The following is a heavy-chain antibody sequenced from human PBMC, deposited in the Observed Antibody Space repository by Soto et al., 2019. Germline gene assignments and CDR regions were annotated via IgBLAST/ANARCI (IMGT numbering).Heavy chain of an antibody. Sequence: QWQLQGSGPGLVKPSETLSLTCAVSGDSFSSTSYYWAWIRQPPGQGLEWIGTMYYIGSTYYSTSLKSRVTISVDTSKNQFSLRLDSVTPADTAVYYCARQNSPSGTLGRGGAWFDPWGQGTLVAVSS. D-gene: IGHD3-10*01. CDR2: MYYIGST. J-gene: IGHJ5*02. CDR3: ARQNSPSGTLGRGGAWFDP. CDR1: GDSFSSTSYY. V-gene: IGHV4-39*01.